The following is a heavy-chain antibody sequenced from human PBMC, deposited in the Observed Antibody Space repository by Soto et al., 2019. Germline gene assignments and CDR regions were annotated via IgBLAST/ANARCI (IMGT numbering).Heavy chain of an antibody. D-gene: IGHD6-19*01. CDR2: ISSSGSTI. Sequence: GGSLRLSCAASGFTFSDYYMSWIRQAPGKWLEWVSYISSSGSTIYYADSVKGRFTISRDNAKNSLYLQMNSLRAEDTAVYYCARGSSGWYGNYYYYYGMDVWGQGTTVTVSS. J-gene: IGHJ6*02. V-gene: IGHV3-11*01. CDR3: ARGSSGWYGNYYYYYGMDV. CDR1: GFTFSDYY.